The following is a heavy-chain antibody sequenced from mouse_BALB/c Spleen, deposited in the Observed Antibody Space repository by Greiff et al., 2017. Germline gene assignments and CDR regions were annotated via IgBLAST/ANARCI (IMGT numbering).Heavy chain of an antibody. D-gene: IGHD2-2*01. J-gene: IGHJ3*01. CDR2: IDPETGGT. CDR3: TRRLWLRRPLFAY. CDR1: GYTFTDYE. Sequence: QVQLQQSGAELVRPGASVTLSCKASGYTFTDYEMHWVKQTPVHGLEWIGAIDPETGGTAYNQKFKGKATLTADKSSSTAYMELRSLTSEDSAVYYCTRRLWLRRPLFAYWGQGTLVTVSA. V-gene: IGHV1-15*01.